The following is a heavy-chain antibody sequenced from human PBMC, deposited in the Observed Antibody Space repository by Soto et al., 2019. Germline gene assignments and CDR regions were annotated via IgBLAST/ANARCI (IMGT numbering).Heavy chain of an antibody. CDR3: ARGWQNYYYYYYMDV. J-gene: IGHJ6*03. Sequence: SETLSLTCAVYGGSFSGYYWSWIRQPPGKGVEWIGEINHSGSTNYNPSLKSRVTISVDTSKNQFSLKLSSVTAADTAVYYCARGWQNYYYYYYMDVWGKGTTVTVS. V-gene: IGHV4-34*01. CDR2: INHSGST. CDR1: GGSFSGYY.